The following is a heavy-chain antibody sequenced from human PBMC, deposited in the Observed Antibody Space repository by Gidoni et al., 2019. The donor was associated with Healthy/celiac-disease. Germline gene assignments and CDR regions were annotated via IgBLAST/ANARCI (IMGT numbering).Heavy chain of an antibody. Sequence: QVQLQASGTGLVKPSQSLSLTCTVSGGSISRGGYYWSWNRQHPGKGLEWIGYIYYSGRTYYNPSLKSRVTISVDTSKNQFSLKLSSVTAADTAVYYCARGGRYCTNGVCYRRDYWGQGTLVTVSS. CDR2: IYYSGRT. CDR3: ARGGRYCTNGVCYRRDY. CDR1: GGSISRGGYY. V-gene: IGHV4-31*03. J-gene: IGHJ4*02. D-gene: IGHD2-8*01.